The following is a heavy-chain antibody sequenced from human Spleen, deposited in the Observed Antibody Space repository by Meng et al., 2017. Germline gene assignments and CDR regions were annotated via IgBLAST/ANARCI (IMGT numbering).Heavy chain of an antibody. J-gene: IGHJ6*02. D-gene: IGHD3-3*01. CDR3: ARQGYDLGYGMDV. CDR1: GYTFSSHT. Sequence: GESLKISCAASGYTFSSHTMTCVRQAPGKGLESVSAISGSGHNTYYADSVKGRFTISRDNSKNTLYLQMNSLRAEDTAVYYCARQGYDLGYGMDVWGQGTTVTGAS. CDR2: ISGSGHNT. V-gene: IGHV3-23*01.